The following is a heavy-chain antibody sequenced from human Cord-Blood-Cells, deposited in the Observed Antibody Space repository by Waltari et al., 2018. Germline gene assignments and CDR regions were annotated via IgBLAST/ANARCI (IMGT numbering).Heavy chain of an antibody. V-gene: IGHV6-1*01. D-gene: IGHD5-18*01. CDR1: GDSVSSNSAA. Sequence: QVQLQQSGPGLVKPSQTLSLTCAISGDSVSSNSAASNWIRQSPSRGLEWLGSTYDRSKWFNDYAVSVKIRITINPVTSKTQFSLLLNSVTPEDTAVYYCARDGYSYGAFDIWGQGTMVTVSS. CDR2: TYDRSKWFN. J-gene: IGHJ3*02. CDR3: ARDGYSYGAFDI.